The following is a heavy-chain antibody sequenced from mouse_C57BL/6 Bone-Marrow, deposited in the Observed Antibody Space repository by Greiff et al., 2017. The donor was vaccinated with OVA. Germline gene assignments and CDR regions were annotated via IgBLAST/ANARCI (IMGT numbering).Heavy chain of an antibody. V-gene: IGHV1-15*01. CDR3: TRGWGKYYCSGGD. CDR1: GYTFTDYE. D-gene: IGHD1-1*01. Sequence: VQLQQSGAELVRPGASVTLSCKASGYTFTDYEMHWVKQTPVHGLEWIGAIDPETGGTAYNQKFKGKAILTADKSSSTAYMELSRLQSEDSAVYYCTRGWGKYYCSGGDGGQGTTLTVSS. CDR2: IDPETGGT. J-gene: IGHJ2*01.